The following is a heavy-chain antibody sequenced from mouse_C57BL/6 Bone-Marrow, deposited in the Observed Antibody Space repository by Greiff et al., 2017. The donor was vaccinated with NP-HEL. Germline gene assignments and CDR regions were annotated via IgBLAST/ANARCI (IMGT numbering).Heavy chain of an antibody. Sequence: QVQLKESGAELVKPGASVKLSCKASGYTFTEYTIHWVKQRTGQGLEWIGEIYPRSGNTYYNEKFKGKATLTADKSSSTAYMELRSLTSEDSAVYFCARGYYYGSSSWFAYWGQGTLVTVSA. V-gene: IGHV1-81*01. CDR1: GYTFTEYT. J-gene: IGHJ3*01. CDR3: ARGYYYGSSSWFAY. CDR2: IYPRSGNT. D-gene: IGHD1-1*01.